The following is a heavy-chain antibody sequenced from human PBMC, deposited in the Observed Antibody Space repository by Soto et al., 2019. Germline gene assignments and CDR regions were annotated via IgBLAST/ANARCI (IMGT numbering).Heavy chain of an antibody. CDR3: ARARGGCTGTSCYHYFYYGLDV. D-gene: IGHD1-1*01. J-gene: IGHJ6*02. CDR1: GGTFSNYA. Sequence: SVKVSCKASGGTFSNYAINWVRQAPGQGLEWMGGILPIFGTAKYAQTFQGRVTITADRSTSTAYMELSSLRSEDTAVYYCARARGGCTGTSCYHYFYYGLDVWGQGTTVTVS. V-gene: IGHV1-69*06. CDR2: ILPIFGTA.